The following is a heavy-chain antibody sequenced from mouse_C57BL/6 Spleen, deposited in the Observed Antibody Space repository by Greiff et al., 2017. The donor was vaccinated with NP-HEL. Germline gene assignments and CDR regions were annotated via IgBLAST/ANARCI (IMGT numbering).Heavy chain of an antibody. J-gene: IGHJ4*01. CDR1: GYTFTSYG. CDR3: ARHYDYDDAMDY. D-gene: IGHD2-4*01. Sequence: VQLQQSGAELARPGASVKLSCKASGYTFTSYGISWVKQRTGQGLEWIGEIYPRSGNTYYNEKFKGKATLTADKSSSTAYMELRSLTSEDSAVYFCARHYDYDDAMDYWGQGTSVTVSS. CDR2: IYPRSGNT. V-gene: IGHV1-81*01.